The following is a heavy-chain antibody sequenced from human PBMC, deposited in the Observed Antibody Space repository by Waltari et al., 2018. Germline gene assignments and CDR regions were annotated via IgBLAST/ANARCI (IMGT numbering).Heavy chain of an antibody. J-gene: IGHJ6*03. D-gene: IGHD2-2*01. CDR1: GYSISSGYY. CDR3: ARGRQLRQLLTYYYYYYYMDV. CDR2: IYHSGST. V-gene: IGHV4-38-2*01. Sequence: QVQLQESGPGLVKPSETLSLTCAVSGYSISSGYYWGWIRQPPGKGLEWIGSIYHSGSTYYNPSLKSRVTISVDTSKNQFSLKLSSVTAADTAVYYCARGRQLRQLLTYYYYYYYMDVWGKGTTVTVSS.